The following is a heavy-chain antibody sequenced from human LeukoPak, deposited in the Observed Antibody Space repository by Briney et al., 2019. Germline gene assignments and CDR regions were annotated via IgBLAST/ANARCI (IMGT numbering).Heavy chain of an antibody. V-gene: IGHV3-30*02. Sequence: GGSLRLSCAASGFTFSSYGMHWVRQAPGKGLEWVAFIRYDGSNKYYADSVKGRFTISRDNSKNTLYLQMNSLRAEDTAVYYCATGYSGYDYYDYWGQGTLVTVSS. D-gene: IGHD5-12*01. CDR3: ATGYSGYDYYDY. CDR1: GFTFSSYG. CDR2: IRYDGSNK. J-gene: IGHJ4*02.